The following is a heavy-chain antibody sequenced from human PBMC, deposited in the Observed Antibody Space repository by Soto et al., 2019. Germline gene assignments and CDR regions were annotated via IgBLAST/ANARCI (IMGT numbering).Heavy chain of an antibody. Sequence: SVKVSCKASGYTFTSYAMHWVRQAPGQRLEWMGWINTGNGDTKYSQKFQGRVTITRDTSASTAYMELRSLRSDDTAVYYCARDRDIVVVPAAISNYYYGMDAWGQGTTVTVSS. D-gene: IGHD2-2*02. CDR3: ARDRDIVVVPAAISNYYYGMDA. J-gene: IGHJ6*02. CDR2: INTGNGDT. V-gene: IGHV1-3*04. CDR1: GYTFTSYA.